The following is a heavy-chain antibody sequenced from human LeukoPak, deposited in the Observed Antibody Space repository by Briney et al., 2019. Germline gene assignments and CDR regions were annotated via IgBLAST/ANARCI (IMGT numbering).Heavy chain of an antibody. D-gene: IGHD5-18*01. V-gene: IGHV1-69*05. CDR2: IIPIFGTA. CDR3: ARADTAMVTCDY. J-gene: IGHJ4*02. CDR1: GGTFSSYA. Sequence: ASVKVSCKASGGTFSSYAISWVRQAPGQGLEWMGGIIPIFGTANYAQKFQGRATITTDESTSTAYMELSSLRSEDTAVYYCARADTAMVTCDYWGQGTLVTVSS.